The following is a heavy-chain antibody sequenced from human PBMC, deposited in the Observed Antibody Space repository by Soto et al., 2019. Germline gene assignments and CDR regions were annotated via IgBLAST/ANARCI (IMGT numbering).Heavy chain of an antibody. D-gene: IGHD3-3*01. J-gene: IGHJ5*02. CDR1: GFTFSSYS. CDR2: ISSSSSYI. Sequence: GGSLRLSCAASGFTFSSYSMNWVRQAPGKGLEWVSSISSSSSYIYYADSVKGRFTISRDNAKNSLYLQMNSLRAEDTAVYYCASRLRDYDFWSGPTEFDPWGQGTLVTVSS. CDR3: ASRLRDYDFWSGPTEFDP. V-gene: IGHV3-21*01.